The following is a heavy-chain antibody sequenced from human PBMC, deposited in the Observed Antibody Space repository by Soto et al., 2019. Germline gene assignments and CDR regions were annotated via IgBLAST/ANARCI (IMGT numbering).Heavy chain of an antibody. V-gene: IGHV4-31*03. CDR2: IYYSGST. CDR1: GGSMSSGGYY. J-gene: IGHJ5*02. D-gene: IGHD2-2*01. CDR3: ARGSCISTSCYDGWFDP. Sequence: QVQLQESGPGLVKPSQTLSLTFTVSGGSMSSGGYYWSWLCQHPGKGLEWSGYIYYSGSTYYNPSFKSRFTISVDTSKNQFSLKLSSVTAADTAVYYCARGSCISTSCYDGWFDPWGQGTLVTVSS.